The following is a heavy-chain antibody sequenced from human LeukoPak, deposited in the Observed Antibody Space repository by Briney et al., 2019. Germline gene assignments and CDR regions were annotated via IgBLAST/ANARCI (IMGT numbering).Heavy chain of an antibody. CDR1: GFIFTMYG. J-gene: IGHJ4*02. CDR3: AKDQIGWAPGYVSGPLDQ. CDR2: ISTDGNNE. V-gene: IGHV3-30*18. Sequence: GGSLRLSCAASGFIFTMYGIHWVRQAPGKGLEWVAVISTDGNNEYYANSVKGRFTISRDNSKNTVYLQMTSLRTEDTAVYYCAKDQIGWAPGYVSGPLDQWGQGTLVTVSS. D-gene: IGHD6-19*01.